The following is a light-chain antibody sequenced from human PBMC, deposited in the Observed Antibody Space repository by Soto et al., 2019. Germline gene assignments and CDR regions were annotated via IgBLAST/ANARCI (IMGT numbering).Light chain of an antibody. CDR1: SSDVGRYNF. CDR3: SSFSSSSTQV. Sequence: QSVLTQPASVSGSSGRSITLSCTGTSSDVGRYNFVSWYQQHPGNAPKLLIYAVSDRPSGVSTRFSGSKSCHTASLAISGLQAEDEAVYYCSSFSSSSTQVFGTGTKLTVL. J-gene: IGLJ1*01. CDR2: AVS. V-gene: IGLV2-14*03.